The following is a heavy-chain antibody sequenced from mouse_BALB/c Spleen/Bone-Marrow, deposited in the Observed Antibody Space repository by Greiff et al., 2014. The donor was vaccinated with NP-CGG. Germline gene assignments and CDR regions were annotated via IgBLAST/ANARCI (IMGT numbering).Heavy chain of an antibody. D-gene: IGHD3-2*01. J-gene: IGHJ4*01. V-gene: IGHV1-67*01. Sequence: QVQLQQSGPELVSPGVSVKISCKASGYTFTDYAIHWVKQSHSKRLEWIGIISTYSGNTYYNQKFKGKATMTVDKSSSTAYMKLDRLSTKNTAKYYCARDNSGYRKDMDYWGQGTSVTVSS. CDR3: ARDNSGYRKDMDY. CDR1: GYTFTDYA. CDR2: ISTYSGNT.